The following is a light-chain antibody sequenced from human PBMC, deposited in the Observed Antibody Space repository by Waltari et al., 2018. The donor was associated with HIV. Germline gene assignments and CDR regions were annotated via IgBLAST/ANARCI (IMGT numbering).Light chain of an antibody. CDR2: NNN. CDR3: AAWDDRLSVV. Sequence: QSVLTQPPSASGTPGQRVTISCSGRSSRIDINTANWYQQRPGTAPKLLIYNNNQRPSGVPDRFSGSKSGTSASLAISGLQSEDEADYFCAAWDDRLSVVFGGGTKLTVL. CDR1: SSRIDINT. J-gene: IGLJ3*02. V-gene: IGLV1-44*01.